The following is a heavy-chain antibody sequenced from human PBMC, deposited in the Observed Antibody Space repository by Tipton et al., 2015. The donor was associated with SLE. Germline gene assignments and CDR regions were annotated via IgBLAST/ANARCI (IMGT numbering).Heavy chain of an antibody. CDR2: IGYIYTSGST. CDR1: GGSIRSYY. J-gene: IGHJ4*02. Sequence: LRLSCTVSGGSIRSYYWNWIRQTPGKGLEWIGYIGYIYTSGSTNYNLSLKSRVTISADPSKNQLSLKLFSVTAADTAVYYCARGGNYYGSGSYYKAYYFDHWGQGMLVTVSS. D-gene: IGHD3-10*01. CDR3: ARGGNYYGSGSYYKAYYFDH. V-gene: IGHV4-4*08.